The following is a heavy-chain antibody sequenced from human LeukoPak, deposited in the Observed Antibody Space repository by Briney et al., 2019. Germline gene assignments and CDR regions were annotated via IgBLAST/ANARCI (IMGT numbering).Heavy chain of an antibody. CDR3: ARDSGLTTETTYWDY. J-gene: IGHJ4*02. CDR2: IKEDGSEK. V-gene: IGHV3-7*05. D-gene: IGHD4-17*01. Sequence: GGSLRLSCAASGFTFSSYGMHWVRQAPGKGLEWVANIKEDGSEKYYVDSVKGRFTISRDNAKNSLYLQMNSLRAEDTAVYYCARDSGLTTETTYWDYWGQGTLVAVSS. CDR1: GFTFSSYG.